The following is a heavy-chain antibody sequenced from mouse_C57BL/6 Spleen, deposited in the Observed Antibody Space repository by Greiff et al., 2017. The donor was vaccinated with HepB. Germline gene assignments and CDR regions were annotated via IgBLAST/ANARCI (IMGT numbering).Heavy chain of an antibody. CDR3: AREEYCDV. CDR2: ISYDGSN. J-gene: IGHJ1*03. V-gene: IGHV3-6*01. Sequence: DVQLQESGPGLVKPSQSLSLTCSVTGYSITSGYYWNWIRQFPGNKLEWMGYISYDGSNNYNPSLKNRISITRDTSKNQFFLKLNSVTTEDTATYYCAREEYCDVWGTGTTVTVSS. CDR1: GYSITSGYY.